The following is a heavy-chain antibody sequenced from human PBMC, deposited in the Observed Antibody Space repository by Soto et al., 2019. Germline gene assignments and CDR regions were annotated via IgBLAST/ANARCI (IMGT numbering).Heavy chain of an antibody. CDR2: IYYSGST. D-gene: IGHD2-2*01. CDR3: ARESSRGYCSSTSCSGNLDY. CDR1: GGSISSGGYY. J-gene: IGHJ4*02. Sequence: QVQLQESGPGLVKPSQTLSLTCTVSGGSISSGGYYWSWIRQHPGKGLEWIGYIYYSGSTYYNPSLKSRVTISVDTSKNQVSLKLSSVTAADTAVYYCARESSRGYCSSTSCSGNLDYWGQGTLVTVSS. V-gene: IGHV4-31*03.